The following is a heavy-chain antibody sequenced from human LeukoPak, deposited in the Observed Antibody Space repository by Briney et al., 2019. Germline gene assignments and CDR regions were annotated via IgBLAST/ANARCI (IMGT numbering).Heavy chain of an antibody. D-gene: IGHD3-22*01. CDR1: GYSISSGYY. CDR3: ARGRDSSGYYRSYYYYMDV. J-gene: IGHJ6*03. CDR2: IYHSGST. Sequence: SETLSLTCTVSGYSISSGYYWGWIRQPPGKGLEWIGSIYHSGSTYYNPSLKSRVTISVDTSKNQFSLKLSSVTAADTAVYYCARGRDSSGYYRSYYYYMDVWGKGTTVTVSS. V-gene: IGHV4-38-2*02.